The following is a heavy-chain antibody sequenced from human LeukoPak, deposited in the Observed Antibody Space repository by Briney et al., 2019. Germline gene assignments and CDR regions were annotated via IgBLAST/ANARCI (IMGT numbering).Heavy chain of an antibody. D-gene: IGHD2-2*02. CDR3: ARVRGYCSSTSCYTEGRYFDY. Sequence: ASVKVSCKASGYTFTGYYMHWVRQAPGHGLEWMGWINPNSGGTNYAQKFQGRVTMTRDTSISTAYMELSRLRSDDTAVYYCARVRGYCSSTSCYTEGRYFDYRGQGTLVTVSS. CDR2: INPNSGGT. J-gene: IGHJ4*02. V-gene: IGHV1-2*02. CDR1: GYTFTGYY.